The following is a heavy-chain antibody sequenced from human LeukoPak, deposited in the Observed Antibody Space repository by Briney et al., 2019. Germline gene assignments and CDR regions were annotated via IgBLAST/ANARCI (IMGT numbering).Heavy chain of an antibody. CDR1: GGSFSGFY. D-gene: IGHD6-19*01. Sequence: SETLSLTCAVYGGSFSGFYWSWIRQPPGKGLEWIGDINHSGGTNYIPSLKSRVTISVDTSKNQFSLKLTSVTAADTAVYYCARAESGYSSGWYAFDYWGQGTLVTVSS. CDR3: ARAESGYSSGWYAFDY. V-gene: IGHV4-34*01. CDR2: INHSGGT. J-gene: IGHJ4*02.